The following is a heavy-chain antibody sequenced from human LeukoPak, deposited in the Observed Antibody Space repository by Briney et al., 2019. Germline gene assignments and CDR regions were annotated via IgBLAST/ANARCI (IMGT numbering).Heavy chain of an antibody. D-gene: IGHD2-2*01. CDR1: GYTFTSYD. CDR3: ARGRCSSTSCYSYRYYYYYMDV. J-gene: IGHJ6*03. V-gene: IGHV1-8*01. Sequence: ASVKASCKASGYTFTSYDINWVRQATGQGLEWMGWMNPNSANTGYAQKFQGRVTMTRNTSISTAYMELSSLRSEDTAVYYCARGRCSSTSCYSYRYYYYYMDVWGKGTTVTVSS. CDR2: MNPNSANT.